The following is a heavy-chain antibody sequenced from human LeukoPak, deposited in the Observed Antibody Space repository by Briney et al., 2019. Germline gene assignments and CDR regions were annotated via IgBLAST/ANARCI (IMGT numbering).Heavy chain of an antibody. V-gene: IGHV3-23*01. CDR1: GFTFSSYA. CDR2: IRASGGST. CDR3: ASPGQTRSSWCWQD. D-gene: IGHD6-13*01. J-gene: IGHJ4*02. Sequence: PGGSLRLSCAASGFTFSSYAMSCVRQAPGKGLEWVSAIRASGGSTYYADSVKGRFTISRDKSKNPLYLQMNSLKTEHTAVYYCASPGQTRSSWCWQDWGQGTLVTVSS.